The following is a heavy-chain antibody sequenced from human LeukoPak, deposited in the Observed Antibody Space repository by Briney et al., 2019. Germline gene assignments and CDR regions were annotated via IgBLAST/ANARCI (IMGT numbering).Heavy chain of an antibody. CDR2: IYYSGST. CDR1: GGSISSYY. CDR3: ARSPSIQLWLRYAFDI. J-gene: IGHJ3*02. D-gene: IGHD5-18*01. Sequence: SETLSLTCTVSGGSISSYYWSWIRQPPGEGLEWIGYIYYSGSTNYNPSLKSRVTISVDTSKNQFSLKLSSVTAADTAVYYCARSPSIQLWLRYAFDIWGQGTMVTVSS. V-gene: IGHV4-59*01.